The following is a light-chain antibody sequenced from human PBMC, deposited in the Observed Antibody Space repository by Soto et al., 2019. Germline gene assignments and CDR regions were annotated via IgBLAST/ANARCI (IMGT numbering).Light chain of an antibody. CDR2: EVS. CDR3: SSYTSSSTPFYV. J-gene: IGLJ1*01. Sequence: QSALTQPASVSGSPGQSITISCTGTSSDVGNYNLVSWYQQYPGKAPQLMIYEVSKRPSGVSNRFSGSKSGKTASLTISGLQAEDEADYYCSSYTSSSTPFYVFGTGTKVTVL. CDR1: SSDVGNYNL. V-gene: IGLV2-14*02.